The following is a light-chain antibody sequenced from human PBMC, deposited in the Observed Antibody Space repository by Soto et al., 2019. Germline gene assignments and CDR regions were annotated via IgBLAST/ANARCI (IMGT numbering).Light chain of an antibody. CDR3: QQYIDSPRT. J-gene: IGKJ1*01. CDR2: GVS. V-gene: IGKV3-20*01. CDR1: QTVNRNY. Sequence: EIVLTQSPGTLALSLGDGATLSCRASQTVNRNYLAWYHQKPGQPPRLLIYGVSNRAPGVPDRFSGGGSGTEFTHTIVRLEPDEFGTYYRQQYIDSPRTFGQGTRV.